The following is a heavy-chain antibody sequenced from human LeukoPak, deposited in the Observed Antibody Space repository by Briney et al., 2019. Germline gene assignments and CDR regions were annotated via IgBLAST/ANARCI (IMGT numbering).Heavy chain of an antibody. CDR1: GFTFDDYA. CDR2: ISWNSGSI. CDR3: AEDRGRFGEDWFDP. Sequence: GGSLRLSCAASGFTFDDYAMHWVRQAPGKGLEWVSGISWNSGSIGYADSVKGRFTISRDNAKNSLYLQMNSLRAEDTALYYCAEDRGRFGEDWFDPWGQGTLVTVSS. D-gene: IGHD3-10*01. V-gene: IGHV3-9*01. J-gene: IGHJ5*02.